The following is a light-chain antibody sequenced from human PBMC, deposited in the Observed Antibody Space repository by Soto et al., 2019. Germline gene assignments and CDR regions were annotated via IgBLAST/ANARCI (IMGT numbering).Light chain of an antibody. CDR3: QSYDSTLSARYV. Sequence: QSALTQPASVSGSPGESITMSCTGTSSDVGHYNYVSWYQQNPGKAPKLMIYDVSQRPSGVSDRFSGSKSGTSASLAITGLQAEDEGDYYCQSYDSTLSARYVFGTGTKLTVL. CDR2: DVS. V-gene: IGLV2-14*03. J-gene: IGLJ1*01. CDR1: SSDVGHYNY.